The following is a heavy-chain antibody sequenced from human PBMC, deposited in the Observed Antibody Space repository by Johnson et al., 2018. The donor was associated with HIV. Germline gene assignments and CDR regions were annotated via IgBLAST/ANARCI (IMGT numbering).Heavy chain of an antibody. Sequence: VQLVESGGGLVQPGGSLRLSCAASGFIATSNYMTWVRQAPGKGLEWVSVIYGSNSPYYADSVKGRFAISRDNSKNTLYRQMNSLRAEDTAVYYCARDQRLIGYNLWSGYHVYAFDIWGQGTMVTVSS. V-gene: IGHV3-66*02. CDR3: ARDQRLIGYNLWSGYHVYAFDI. CDR1: GFIATSNY. CDR2: IYGSNSP. J-gene: IGHJ3*02. D-gene: IGHD3-3*01.